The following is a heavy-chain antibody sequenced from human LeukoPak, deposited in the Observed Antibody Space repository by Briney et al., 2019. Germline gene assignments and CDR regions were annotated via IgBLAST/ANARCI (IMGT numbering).Heavy chain of an antibody. Sequence: PSETLSLTCTVSSGSISSSDYYWGWIRQPPGKGLEWFGSVSYSGSGYYNPSLKSRVIISVDTSKNQFSLQLSSVTAADTAVYYCARQSIAVAGRHFDLWGRGTLVTVSS. V-gene: IGHV4-39*01. CDR3: ARQSIAVAGRHFDL. J-gene: IGHJ2*01. CDR2: VSYSGSG. CDR1: SGSISSSDYY. D-gene: IGHD6-19*01.